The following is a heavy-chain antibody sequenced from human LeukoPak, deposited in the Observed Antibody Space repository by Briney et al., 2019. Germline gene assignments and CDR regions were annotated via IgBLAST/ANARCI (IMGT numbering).Heavy chain of an antibody. CDR3: ARVEYSSSSTIYYFDY. CDR2: IWYDGSNK. J-gene: IGHJ4*02. D-gene: IGHD6-6*01. Sequence: PGGSLRLSCAASGFTFSSYGMHWVRQAPGKGLEWVAVIWYDGSNKYYADSVKGRFTISRDNSKNTLYLQMNSLRAEDTAVYYCARVEYSSSSTIYYFDYWGQGTLVTVSS. V-gene: IGHV3-33*01. CDR1: GFTFSSYG.